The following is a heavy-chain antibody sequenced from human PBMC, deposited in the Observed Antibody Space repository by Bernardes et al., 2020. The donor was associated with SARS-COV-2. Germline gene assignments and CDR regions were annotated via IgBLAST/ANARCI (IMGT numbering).Heavy chain of an antibody. D-gene: IGHD6-6*01. J-gene: IGHJ2*01. V-gene: IGHV1-18*04. Sequence: ASVKVSCKASGYTFTSYGISWVRQAPGQGLEWMGWISAYNGNTNYAQKLQGRVTMTTDTSTSTAYMELRSLRSADTAVYYCATESRSSSSEWYFDLWGRGTLVTVSS. CDR3: ATESRSSSSEWYFDL. CDR1: GYTFTSYG. CDR2: ISAYNGNT.